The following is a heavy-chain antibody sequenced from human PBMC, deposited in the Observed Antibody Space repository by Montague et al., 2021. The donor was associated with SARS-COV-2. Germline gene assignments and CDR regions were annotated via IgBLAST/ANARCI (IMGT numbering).Heavy chain of an antibody. CDR2: ICHSGSA. CDR3: TRGAPGY. J-gene: IGHJ4*02. Sequence: SETLSLSCAVYGGSFSDYKWTWIRQSPGKGLEWLGQICHSGSANYNPSLKSRVTISVDTAKNQFSLKLTSANVADTAVYYCTRGAPGYWGQGTLVTVSS. V-gene: IGHV4-34*01. CDR1: GGSFSDYK.